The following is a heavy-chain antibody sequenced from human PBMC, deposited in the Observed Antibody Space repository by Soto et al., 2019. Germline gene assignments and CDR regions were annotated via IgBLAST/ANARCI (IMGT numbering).Heavy chain of an antibody. V-gene: IGHV3-23*01. Sequence: GGSLRLSCAASGFTFSSYAMSWVRQAPGKGLEWVSAISGSGGSTYYAGSVKGRFTISRDNSKNTLYLQMNSLRAEDTAVYYCAKERPYYYDSSGRPVDYWGQGTLVTVSS. D-gene: IGHD3-22*01. CDR3: AKERPYYYDSSGRPVDY. J-gene: IGHJ4*02. CDR2: ISGSGGST. CDR1: GFTFSSYA.